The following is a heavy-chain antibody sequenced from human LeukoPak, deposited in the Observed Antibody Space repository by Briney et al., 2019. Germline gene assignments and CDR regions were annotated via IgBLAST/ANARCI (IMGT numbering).Heavy chain of an antibody. CDR1: GFTVSSNY. CDR3: AKDLAAAGTSGGYYYYGMDV. CDR2: IYSGGST. D-gene: IGHD6-13*01. J-gene: IGHJ6*02. Sequence: GGSLRLSCAASGFTVSSNYMSWVRQAPGKGLEWVSIIYSGGSTYYADSVKGRSTISRDNSKNSLYLQMNSLRAEDTALYYCAKDLAAAGTSGGYYYYGMDVWGQGTTVTVSS. V-gene: IGHV3-53*05.